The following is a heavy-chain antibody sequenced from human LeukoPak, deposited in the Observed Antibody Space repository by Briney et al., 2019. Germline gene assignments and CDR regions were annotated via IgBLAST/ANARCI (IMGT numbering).Heavy chain of an antibody. Sequence: PSETLSLTCAVYGGSFSGYYWSWIRQHPGKGLEWIGYIYYSGSTYYNSSLKSRVTISVDTSKNQFSLKLSSVTAADTAVYYCASSYGSGSYYQSWGQGTLVTVSS. V-gene: IGHV4-31*11. CDR3: ASSYGSGSYYQS. D-gene: IGHD3-10*01. CDR2: IYYSGST. J-gene: IGHJ4*02. CDR1: GGSFSGYY.